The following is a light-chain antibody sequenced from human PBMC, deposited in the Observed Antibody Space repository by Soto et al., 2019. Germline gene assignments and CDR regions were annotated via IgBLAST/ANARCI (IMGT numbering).Light chain of an antibody. CDR3: SSYTTSSTLV. J-gene: IGLJ3*02. Sequence: QSALTQPASVSGSPGQSITISCTGTSSDVGAYNYVSWYQQLPDKAPKLMIYDVTYRPSGVYNRVSGSKSGNTASLTISGLQSEDEADDFCSSYTTSSTLVFGGGTKLPVL. CDR2: DVT. CDR1: SSDVGAYNY. V-gene: IGLV2-14*03.